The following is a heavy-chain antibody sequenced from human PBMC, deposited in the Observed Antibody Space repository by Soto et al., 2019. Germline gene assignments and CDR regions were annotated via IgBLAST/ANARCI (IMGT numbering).Heavy chain of an antibody. CDR3: ARDRQQRLKPAVGALPF. CDR2: ISYAGNDN. CDR1: GFTLSSYV. D-gene: IGHD6-19*01. J-gene: IGHJ3*01. Sequence: QVQLVESGGGVVQPGRSLRLSCAASGFTLSSYVMHWVRQAPGKGLEWVARISYAGNDNYYADSVKGRFTISRDNSKKTLYLQMTSLRADDTAVYYCARDRQQRLKPAVGALPFWGQGTMVIFSS. V-gene: IGHV3-30-3*01.